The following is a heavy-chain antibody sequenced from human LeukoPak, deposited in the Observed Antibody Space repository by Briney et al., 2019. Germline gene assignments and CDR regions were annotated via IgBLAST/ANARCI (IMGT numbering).Heavy chain of an antibody. CDR2: IIPIFGTA. J-gene: IGHJ3*02. D-gene: IGHD4-17*01. CDR3: AQYGDYANDAFDI. CDR1: GGTFSSYA. V-gene: IGHV1-69*13. Sequence: SVKVSCKASGGTFSSYAISWVRQAPGQGLEWMGGIIPIFGTANYAQKFQGRVTITADESTSTAYMELSSLRSEDTAAYYCAQYGDYANDAFDIWGQGTMVTVSS.